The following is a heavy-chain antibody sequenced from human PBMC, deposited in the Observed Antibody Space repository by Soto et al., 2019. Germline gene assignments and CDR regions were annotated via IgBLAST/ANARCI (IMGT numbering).Heavy chain of an antibody. V-gene: IGHV4-59*01. CDR2: IYYSGST. D-gene: IGHD2-21*01. Sequence: SETLSLTCTVSGGSISGYYWSWIRQPPGKGLEWIGYIYYSGSTNYNPSLKSRVTISVDTSQNQFSLKLSSVTAADTAVYYCGSSIVVAYYFDYWGQGTLVTVSS. J-gene: IGHJ4*02. CDR3: GSSIVVAYYFDY. CDR1: GGSISGYY.